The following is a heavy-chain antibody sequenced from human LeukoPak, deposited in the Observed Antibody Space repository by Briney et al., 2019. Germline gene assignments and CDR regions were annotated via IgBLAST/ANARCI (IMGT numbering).Heavy chain of an antibody. D-gene: IGHD3-22*01. CDR2: IYSGGST. CDR3: AKDQGSSGPYLDY. Sequence: GGSLRLSCAASGFTVSSNYMSWVRQAPGKGLEWVSIIYSGGSTYYADSVKGRFTISRDNSKNTLYLQMNSLRAEDTAVYYCAKDQGSSGPYLDYWGQGTLVTVSS. J-gene: IGHJ4*02. CDR1: GFTVSSNY. V-gene: IGHV3-53*05.